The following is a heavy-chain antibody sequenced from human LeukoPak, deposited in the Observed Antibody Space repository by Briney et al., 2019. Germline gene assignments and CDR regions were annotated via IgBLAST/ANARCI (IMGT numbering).Heavy chain of an antibody. CDR1: GGSISSSNW. V-gene: IGHV4-4*02. CDR3: ARVFDSGSQAYFYYMDV. CDR2: IYHSGST. J-gene: IGHJ6*03. D-gene: IGHD3-10*01. Sequence: SGTLSLTCAVSGGSISSSNWWSWVRQPPGKGLEWIGEIYHSGSTNYNPSLKSRVTISVDKSKNQFSLKVSSVTAADTAVYYCARVFDSGSQAYFYYMDVWGKGTTVTIFS.